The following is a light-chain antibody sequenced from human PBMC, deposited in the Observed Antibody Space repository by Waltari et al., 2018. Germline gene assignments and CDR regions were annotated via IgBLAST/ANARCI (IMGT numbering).Light chain of an antibody. CDR1: LSTIGHMG. CDR3: AAWDDSLNGWV. CDR2: YDN. Sequence: HSALTQPHQPPAPLRPRGPLAASGSLSTIGHMGAHSYQLLPGKPPKLLIYYDNVPSSGVSDRFSASKSGTSASLAISGLQSDDEAEYYCAAWDDSLNGWVFGGGTKLTVL. J-gene: IGLJ3*02. V-gene: IGLV1-36*01.